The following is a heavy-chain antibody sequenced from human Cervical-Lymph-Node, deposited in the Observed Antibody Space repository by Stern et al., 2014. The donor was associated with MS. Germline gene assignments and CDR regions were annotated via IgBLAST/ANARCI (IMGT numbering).Heavy chain of an antibody. J-gene: IGHJ4*02. CDR3: AKDMDLLLYLGGLDS. Sequence: VQLEESGGGLVQPGRSLRLSCAASGFSFDDYAMHWVRQAPGKGLEWVSGISVNSVNIDYADSVKVRFAISRDSAKNSLYLQMTSLTTEYTALYYCAKDMDLLLYLGGLDSWGQGTLVAVSS. V-gene: IGHV3-9*01. D-gene: IGHD3-16*01. CDR1: GFSFDDYA. CDR2: ISVNSVNI.